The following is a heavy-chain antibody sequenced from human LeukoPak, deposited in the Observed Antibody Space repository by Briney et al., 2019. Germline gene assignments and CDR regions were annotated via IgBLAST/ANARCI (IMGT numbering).Heavy chain of an antibody. CDR2: ISSSSSYI. Sequence: GGSLRLSCAASGFTFSSYSMNWVGQGTGQGLEWVSSISSSSSYIYYADSVKGRFTISRDNAKNSLYLQMNSLRAEDTAVYYCACLMSGYGPRRLDYWGQGTLVTVSS. CDR3: ACLMSGYGPRRLDY. J-gene: IGHJ4*02. CDR1: GFTFSSYS. V-gene: IGHV3-21*01. D-gene: IGHD3-3*01.